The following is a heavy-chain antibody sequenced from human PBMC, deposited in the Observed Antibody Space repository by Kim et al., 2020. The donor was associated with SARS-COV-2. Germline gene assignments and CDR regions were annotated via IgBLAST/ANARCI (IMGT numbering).Heavy chain of an antibody. CDR1: GYTLTELS. Sequence: ASVKVSCKVSGYTLTELSMHWVRQAPGKGLEWMGGFDPEDGETIYAQKFQGRVTMTEDTSTDTAYMELSSLRSEDTAVYYCATGSYCSSTSCYAGGGSAFDIWGQGTMVTVSS. CDR2: FDPEDGET. D-gene: IGHD2-2*01. CDR3: ATGSYCSSTSCYAGGGSAFDI. J-gene: IGHJ3*02. V-gene: IGHV1-24*01.